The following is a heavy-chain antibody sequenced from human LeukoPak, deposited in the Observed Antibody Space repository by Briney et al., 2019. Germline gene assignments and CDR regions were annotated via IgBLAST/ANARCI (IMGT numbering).Heavy chain of an antibody. Sequence: GGSLRLSCAASGFTFSSYWMSWVRQAPGKGLEWVANIKQDGSEKYYADSVKGRFTITRDNSKNTQYLQMNSLRAEDTAVYYSAKDRLRHTGPKFLYYFDYWGQGTLVTVSS. CDR3: AKDRLRHTGPKFLYYFDY. CDR1: GFTFSSYW. J-gene: IGHJ4*02. D-gene: IGHD1-14*01. CDR2: IKQDGSEK. V-gene: IGHV3-7*01.